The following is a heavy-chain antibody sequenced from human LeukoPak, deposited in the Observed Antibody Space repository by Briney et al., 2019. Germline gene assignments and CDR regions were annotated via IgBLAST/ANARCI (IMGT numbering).Heavy chain of an antibody. CDR3: TRDRSRAEDD. D-gene: IGHD1-14*01. CDR1: GFTFSGHW. Sequence: GGSLRPSCPAAGFTFSGHWMSWVRQAPGKGPEWVANINQGGSDKYYVDSVKGRFTISRDNANNLLYLQMNSLRGEDTAVYYCTRDRSRAEDDWGQGTLVTVSS. J-gene: IGHJ4*02. V-gene: IGHV3-7*01. CDR2: INQGGSDK.